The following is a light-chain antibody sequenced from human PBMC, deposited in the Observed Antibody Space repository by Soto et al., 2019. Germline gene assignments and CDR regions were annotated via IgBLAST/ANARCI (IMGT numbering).Light chain of an antibody. Sequence: EIVLTQSPATLSSPPGERATLSCRDSQSVSSYLAWYQQKPGQAPRLLIYDASNRATGIPARFSGSGSGTDFTLTISSLEPEDFAVYYCQQRSNWLTFAGGTKVDIK. CDR3: QQRSNWLT. CDR1: QSVSSY. CDR2: DAS. J-gene: IGKJ4*01. V-gene: IGKV3-11*01.